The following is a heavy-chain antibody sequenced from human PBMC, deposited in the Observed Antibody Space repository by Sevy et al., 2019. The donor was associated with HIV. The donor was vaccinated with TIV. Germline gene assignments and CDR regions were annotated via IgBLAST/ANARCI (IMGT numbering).Heavy chain of an antibody. CDR1: GYTLTEFS. CDR3: ATDTTGYHSTLDY. CDR2: FDPGDGDAET. V-gene: IGHV1-24*01. D-gene: IGHD3-9*01. Sequence: ASVKVSCKVSGYTLTEFSIRWVRQAPGKGLEWMGGFDPGDGDAETPYAQKFRDRLTMTADTSTDTVYMELSSLRSEDMAVYYCATDTTGYHSTLDYRGQGTLVTVSS. J-gene: IGHJ4*02.